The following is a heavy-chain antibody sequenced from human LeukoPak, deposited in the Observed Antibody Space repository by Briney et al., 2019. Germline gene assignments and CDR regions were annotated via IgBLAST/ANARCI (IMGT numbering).Heavy chain of an antibody. J-gene: IGHJ5*02. CDR3: TRGPYSGSHWGWFGP. V-gene: IGHV1-2*02. Sequence: ASVRVSCKASGYTFTDYYIHWVRQAPGQGLRWMGWINPKPGATFYAQNFQGRVIMTRDTSISTAYMELSRLRSDDTAVYYCTRGPYSGSHWGWFGPWGQGTLVTVPS. CDR2: INPKPGAT. D-gene: IGHD1-26*01. CDR1: GYTFTDYY.